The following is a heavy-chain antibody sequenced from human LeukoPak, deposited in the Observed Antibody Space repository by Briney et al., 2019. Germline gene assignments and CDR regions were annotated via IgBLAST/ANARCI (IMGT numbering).Heavy chain of an antibody. CDR2: IIPNLGIA. V-gene: IGHV1-69*04. CDR3: ARVEVGATNWFDP. D-gene: IGHD1-26*01. CDR1: GGTFSSYA. Sequence: ASVKVSCKASGGTFSSYAISWVRQAPGQGLEWMGRIIPNLGIANYAQKFQGRVTITADKSTSTAYMELSSLRSEDTAVYYCARVEVGATNWFDPWGQGTLVTVSS. J-gene: IGHJ5*02.